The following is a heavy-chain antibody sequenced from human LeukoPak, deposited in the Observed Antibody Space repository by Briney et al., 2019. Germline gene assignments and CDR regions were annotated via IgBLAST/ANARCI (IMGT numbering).Heavy chain of an antibody. J-gene: IGHJ6*02. V-gene: IGHV3-9*01. CDR2: VTWSSENI. Sequence: GGSLRLSCVASGFTFHDYAMHWVRQAPGKGLEWVSGVTWSSENIGYADSVKGRFTISRDNAKNSLYLQMNSLRPEDTALYYCAKDLWRHSWYYGLDVWGQGTTVNVSS. CDR1: GFTFHDYA. CDR3: AKDLWRHSWYYGLDV. D-gene: IGHD3-10*01.